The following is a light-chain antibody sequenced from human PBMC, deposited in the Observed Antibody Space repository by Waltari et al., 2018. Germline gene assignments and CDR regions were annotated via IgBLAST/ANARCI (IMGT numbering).Light chain of an antibody. V-gene: IGLV2-14*03. Sequence: QSALTQPASVSGSPGQSITISCTGTSSDVGGYKYVSWYQQHPGKAPKLMIYDVSNRPSGLSNRFSGSKSGNTASLTISGLQAEDEADYYCSSYTSSNTWVFGGGTKLTVL. CDR3: SSYTSSNTWV. J-gene: IGLJ3*02. CDR2: DVS. CDR1: SSDVGGYKY.